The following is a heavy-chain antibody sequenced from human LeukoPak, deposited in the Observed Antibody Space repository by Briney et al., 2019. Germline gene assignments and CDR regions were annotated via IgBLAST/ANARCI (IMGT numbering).Heavy chain of an antibody. J-gene: IGHJ4*02. CDR2: LSGSGLSK. D-gene: IGHD6-13*01. V-gene: IGHV3-23*01. CDR1: GFTFSSYA. CDR3: AKGISPSSSWTFDY. Sequence: PGGSLRVSCAASGFTFSSYAMNWVRQAPGKGLQWVSALSGSGLSKYYADSVMGRFTISRDNSKNTLYLQMNSLRAEDTAIYYCAKGISPSSSWTFDYWGQGTLVTVSS.